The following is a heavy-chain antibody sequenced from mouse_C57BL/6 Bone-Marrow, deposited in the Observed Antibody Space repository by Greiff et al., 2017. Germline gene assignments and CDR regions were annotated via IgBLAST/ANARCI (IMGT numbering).Heavy chain of an antibody. J-gene: IGHJ2*01. V-gene: IGHV1-55*01. D-gene: IGHD3-1*01. CDR2: IYPTSGRT. CDR3: ARSGPLERSFDY. CDR1: GYTFTSYW. Sequence: QVQLQQPGAELVKPGASVKMSCKASGYTFTSYWITWVKQRPGQGLEWIGDIYPTSGRTNYNEKFKSKAILTVDTSSNTAYMQLSSLTYEDSAVFYCARSGPLERSFDYWGQGTTLTDSS.